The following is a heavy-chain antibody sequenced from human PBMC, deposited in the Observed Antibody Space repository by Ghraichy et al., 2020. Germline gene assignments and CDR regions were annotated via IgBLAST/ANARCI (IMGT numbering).Heavy chain of an antibody. J-gene: IGHJ6*02. CDR3: ARAVIDYYYGMDV. CDR1: GGSVSSRSYY. CDR2: IYYSGST. D-gene: IGHD2/OR15-2a*01. Sequence: ESLNISCTVSGGSVSSRSYYWSWIRQPPGKGLEWIGYIYYSGSTNYNPSLKSRVTISVDTSKNQFSLKLSSVTAADTAVYYCARAVIDYYYGMDVWGQGTTVTVSS. V-gene: IGHV4-61*01.